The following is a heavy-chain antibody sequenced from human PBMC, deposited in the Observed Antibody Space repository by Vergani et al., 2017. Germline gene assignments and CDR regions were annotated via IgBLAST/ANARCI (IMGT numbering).Heavy chain of an antibody. CDR2: INPSGGST. CDR1: GGTFSSYA. Sequence: QVQLVQSGAEVKKPGSSVKVSCKASGGTFSSYAISWVRQAPGQGLEWMGIINPSGGSTSYAQKFQGRVTMTRDTSTSTVYMELSSLRSEDTAVYYCARERIAAVDYYYYGMDVWGQGTTVTVSS. CDR3: ARERIAAVDYYYYGMDV. J-gene: IGHJ6*02. V-gene: IGHV1-46*01. D-gene: IGHD6-13*01.